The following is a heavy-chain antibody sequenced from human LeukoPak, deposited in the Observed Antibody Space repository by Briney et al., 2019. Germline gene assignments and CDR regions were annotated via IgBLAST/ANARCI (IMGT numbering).Heavy chain of an antibody. CDR2: ISGSGGST. CDR1: GFTFSGYA. J-gene: IGHJ4*02. D-gene: IGHD3-10*01. V-gene: IGHV3-23*01. CDR3: AKGPLYGSEFDY. Sequence: GGSLRLSCAASGFTFSGYAMSWVRQAPGKGLEWVSAISGSGGSTYYADSVKGRFTLSRDNSKNTLYLQMNSLRAEDTAVYYFAKGPLYGSEFDYWGQGTLVTVSS.